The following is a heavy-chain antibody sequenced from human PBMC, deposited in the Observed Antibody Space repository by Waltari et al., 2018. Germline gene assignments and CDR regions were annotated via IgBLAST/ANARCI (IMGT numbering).Heavy chain of an antibody. CDR2: IYPGGDT. D-gene: IGHD2-15*01. CDR1: GYSISGGHF. Sequence: QLHLQESGPGLLKPSETLSLTCPVPGYSISGGHFWGWIRQPPGKGLEWIGSIYPGGDTYFNPSLKSRVTISVDKSKNQYSLNLRSMTAADTAVYYCARRGRLSSYFFDYWGQGTLVTVSS. CDR3: ARRGRLSSYFFDY. V-gene: IGHV4-38-2*01. J-gene: IGHJ4*02.